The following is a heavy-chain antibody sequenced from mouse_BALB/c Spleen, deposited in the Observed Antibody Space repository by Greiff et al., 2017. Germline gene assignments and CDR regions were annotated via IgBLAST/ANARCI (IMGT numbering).Heavy chain of an antibody. CDR2: IWGDGST. V-gene: IGHV2-6-7*01. Sequence: VMLVESGPGLVAPSQSLSITCTVSGFSLTGYGVNWVRQPPGKGLEWLGMIWGDGSTDYNSALKSRLSISKDNSKSQVFLKMNSLQTDDTARYYCAREGFITTSTAMDYWGQGTSVTVSS. CDR3: AREGFITTSTAMDY. D-gene: IGHD1-2*01. CDR1: GFSLTGYG. J-gene: IGHJ4*01.